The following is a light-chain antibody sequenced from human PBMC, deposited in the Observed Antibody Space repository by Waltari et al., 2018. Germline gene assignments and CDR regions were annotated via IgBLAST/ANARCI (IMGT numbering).Light chain of an antibody. CDR3: YSAADNKMI. J-gene: IGLJ2*01. CDR2: KDS. V-gene: IGLV3-27*01. CDR1: VLQKKS. Sequence: SCDLTQPSPVSVSPGQTATITCLGDVLQKKSGRWFKNKPGQAPLLVIYKDSQRPSGIPERLSGTTSGTTITLTISGAQAEDEADYYCYSAADNKMIFGGGTKLTVL.